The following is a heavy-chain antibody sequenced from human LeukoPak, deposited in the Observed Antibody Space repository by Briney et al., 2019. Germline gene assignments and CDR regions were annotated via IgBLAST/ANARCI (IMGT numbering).Heavy chain of an antibody. V-gene: IGHV1-8*01. CDR3: ARRRSGSSGPPSDH. D-gene: IGHD6-6*01. CDR2: MNPNSGNT. Sequence: ASVKVSCKASGYTFTSYDINWERQATGQGLEWMGWMNPNSGNTGYAQKFQGRVNMTRNTSISTAYMELSSLESEDTAVYYCARRRSGSSGPPSDHWGQGTLVTVSS. J-gene: IGHJ4*02. CDR1: GYTFTSYD.